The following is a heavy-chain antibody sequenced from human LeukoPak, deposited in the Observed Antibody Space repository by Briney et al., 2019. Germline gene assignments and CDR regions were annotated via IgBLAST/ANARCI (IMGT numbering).Heavy chain of an antibody. V-gene: IGHV1-2*04. J-gene: IGHJ3*02. CDR3: ARGSDRDAFDI. D-gene: IGHD2-15*01. CDR2: INPNSGGT. CDR1: GYTFTGYY. Sequence: ASVKVSCKASGYTFTGYYMHWVRQAPGQGLEWMGWINPNSGGTNHAQKFQGWVTMTRDTSISTAYMELSRLRSDDTAVYYCARGSDRDAFDIWGQGTMVTVSS.